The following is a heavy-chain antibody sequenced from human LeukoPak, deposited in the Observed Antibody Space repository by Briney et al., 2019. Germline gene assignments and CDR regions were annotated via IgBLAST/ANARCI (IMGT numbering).Heavy chain of an antibody. D-gene: IGHD3-22*01. V-gene: IGHV3-30*18. CDR2: ISYDGSNK. Sequence: PGGSLRLSCAASGFTFSSYGMHWVRQAPGKGLEWVAVISYDGSNKYYADSVKGRFTISRDNSKNTLYLRMNSLRAEDTAVYYCAKDCYDSSGYYPYYFDYWGQGTLVTVSS. CDR3: AKDCYDSSGYYPYYFDY. J-gene: IGHJ4*02. CDR1: GFTFSSYG.